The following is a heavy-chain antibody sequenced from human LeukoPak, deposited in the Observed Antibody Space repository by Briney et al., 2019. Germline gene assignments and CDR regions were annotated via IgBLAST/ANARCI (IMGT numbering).Heavy chain of an antibody. CDR3: ARDSRGEGAFDI. CDR2: MYTSGST. D-gene: IGHD3-22*01. CDR1: GGSISSGSYF. J-gene: IGHJ3*02. V-gene: IGHV4-61*02. Sequence: SETLSLTCTVSGGSISSGSYFWSWIRQSAGKGLEWFGRMYTSGSTNYDPSLKSRVTISLDTSKNQFSLNLRSVTAADTAIYYCARDSRGEGAFDIWGQGTMVTVSS.